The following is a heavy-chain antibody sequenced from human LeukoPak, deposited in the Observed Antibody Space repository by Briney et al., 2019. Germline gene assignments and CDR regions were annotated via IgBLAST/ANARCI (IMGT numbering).Heavy chain of an antibody. CDR3: ARNTMIVGQFDY. V-gene: IGHV4-4*02. Sequence: SETLSLTCAVSGGSISSSNWWSWVRQPPGKGLEWIGRIYTSGSTNYNPSLKSRVTISVDTSKNQFSLKLSSVTAADTAVYYCARNTMIVGQFDYWGQGTLVTVSS. CDR2: IYTSGST. J-gene: IGHJ4*02. D-gene: IGHD3-22*01. CDR1: GGSISSSNW.